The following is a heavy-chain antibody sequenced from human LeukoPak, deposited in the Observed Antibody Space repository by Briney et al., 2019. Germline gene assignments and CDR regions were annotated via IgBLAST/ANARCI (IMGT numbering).Heavy chain of an antibody. CDR3: ARDRDFGVVTSWCDH. V-gene: IGHV3-30*03. CDR1: GFTFSSHG. CDR2: ISYDGSVK. J-gene: IGHJ4*02. Sequence: PGGSLRLSCAASGFTFSSHGMSWVRQAPGKGLEWVAIISYDGSVKYYGDSVRVRFTISRDNSKNTLYLQMISLRADDMDVYYYARDRDFGVVTSWCDHWGQGVLVTVSS. D-gene: IGHD3-3*01.